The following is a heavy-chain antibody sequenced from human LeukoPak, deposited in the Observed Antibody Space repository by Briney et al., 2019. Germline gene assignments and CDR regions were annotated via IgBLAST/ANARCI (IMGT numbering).Heavy chain of an antibody. D-gene: IGHD4-17*01. CDR3: ARDQNYGIFFNVDY. Sequence: ASVKVSCKASGYSFVLYGISWVRQAPGEGPEWMGWISGSTGDTNYGQKFQGRVTMTADTSTSTAYMELRSLRSDDTAVYYCARDQNYGIFFNVDYWGQGTLVTVSS. CDR2: ISGSTGDT. CDR1: GYSFVLYG. V-gene: IGHV1-18*01. J-gene: IGHJ4*02.